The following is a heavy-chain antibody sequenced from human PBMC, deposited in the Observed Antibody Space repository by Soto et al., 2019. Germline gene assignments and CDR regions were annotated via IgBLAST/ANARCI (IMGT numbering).Heavy chain of an antibody. V-gene: IGHV4-39*01. CDR1: GGSISSGVYY. Sequence: SETLSLTCSVSGGSISSGVYYWGWIRQPPGKGLEWIGSMFHSGRTYQNPSLKSRVIISVDTSTNQFSLKLRSVTAADTAVYFCARHNYASGFFDYWGRGTLVT. D-gene: IGHD3-10*01. CDR3: ARHNYASGFFDY. J-gene: IGHJ4*02. CDR2: MFHSGRT.